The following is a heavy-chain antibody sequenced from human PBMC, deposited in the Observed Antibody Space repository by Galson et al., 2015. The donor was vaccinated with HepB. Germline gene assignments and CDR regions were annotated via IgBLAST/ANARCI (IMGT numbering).Heavy chain of an antibody. V-gene: IGHV4-30-4*01. D-gene: IGHD6-13*01. J-gene: IGHJ6*03. CDR1: GGSISGGDYY. CDR3: ARSIAGAGGAAPIYYFYMDV. CDR2: IYYSGNT. Sequence: TLSLTCTVSGGSISGGDYYWTWIRQPPGKGLEWIGNIYYSGNTYYDSSLESRLTMSVDMSSNQFSLRLSSVNAADTAFYYCARSIAGAGGAAPIYYFYMDVWGRGTTVTVSS.